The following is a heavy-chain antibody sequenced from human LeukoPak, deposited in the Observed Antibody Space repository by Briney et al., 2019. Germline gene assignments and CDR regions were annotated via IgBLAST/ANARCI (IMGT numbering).Heavy chain of an antibody. D-gene: IGHD6-6*01. J-gene: IGHJ4*02. CDR1: GFTFSSYA. CDR3: ARDVHSSSSDFDY. Sequence: GGSLRLSCAASGFTFSSYAMSWARQAPGKGLEWVSAISGSGGSTYYADSVKGRFTISRDNSKNTLYLQMNSLRAEDTAVYYCARDVHSSSSDFDYWGQGTLVTVSS. CDR2: ISGSGGST. V-gene: IGHV3-23*01.